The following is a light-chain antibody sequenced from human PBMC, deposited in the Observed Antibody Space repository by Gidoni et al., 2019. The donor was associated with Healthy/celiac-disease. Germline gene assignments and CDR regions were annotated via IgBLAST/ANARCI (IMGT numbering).Light chain of an antibody. J-gene: IGLJ2*01. V-gene: IGLV2-14*01. CDR1: SSDVGGYNY. CDR3: SSYTSSSTPVV. CDR2: EVS. Sequence: QSALTQPASVSVSPGPSITSSCTGTSSDVGGYNYVSWYQQHPGKAPKLMIYEVSNRPSGVPDRFSGSKSGNTASLTISGLQAEDEADYYCSSYTSSSTPVVFGGGTKLTVL.